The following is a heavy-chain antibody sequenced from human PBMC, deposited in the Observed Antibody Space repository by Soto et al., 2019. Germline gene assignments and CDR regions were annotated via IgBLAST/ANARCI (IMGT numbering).Heavy chain of an antibody. D-gene: IGHD5-18*01. Sequence: QVQLVESGGGVVQPGRSLRLSCAASGFTFSSYAMHWVRQAPGKGLEWVAVISYDGSNKYYEDSVKGRFTISRDNSKNTLYLQMNSLRAEDTAVYYCARVRAEYSYGYFGYWGQGTLVTVSS. CDR3: ARVRAEYSYGYFGY. CDR1: GFTFSSYA. J-gene: IGHJ4*02. CDR2: ISYDGSNK. V-gene: IGHV3-30-3*01.